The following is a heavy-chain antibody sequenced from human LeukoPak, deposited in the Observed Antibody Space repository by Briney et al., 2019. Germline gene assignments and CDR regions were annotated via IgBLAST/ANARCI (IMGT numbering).Heavy chain of an antibody. D-gene: IGHD2-2*01. V-gene: IGHV1-69*04. J-gene: IGHJ6*02. CDR3: ARVVVSYYYYYGMDV. CDR1: GGTFSSYA. CDR2: IIPILGIA. Sequence: PVKVSCKASGGTFSSYAISWVRQAPGQGLEWMGRIIPILGIANYAQKFQGRVTITADKSTSTAYMELSSLRSEDTAVYYCARVVVSYYYYYGMDVWGQGTTVTVSS.